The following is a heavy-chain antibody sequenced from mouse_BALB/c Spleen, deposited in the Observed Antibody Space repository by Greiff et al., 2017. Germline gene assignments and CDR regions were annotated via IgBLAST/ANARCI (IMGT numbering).Heavy chain of an antibody. CDR2: IDPENGNT. V-gene: IGHV14-1*02. D-gene: IGHD3-3*01. J-gene: IGHJ3*01. CDR3: AVGGFAY. Sequence: EVQRVESGAELVRPGALVKLSCKASGFNIKDYYMHWVKQRPEQGLEWIGWIDPENGNTIYDPKFQGKASITADTSSNTAYLQLSSLTSEDTAVYYCAVGGFAYWGQGTLVTVSA. CDR1: GFNIKDYY.